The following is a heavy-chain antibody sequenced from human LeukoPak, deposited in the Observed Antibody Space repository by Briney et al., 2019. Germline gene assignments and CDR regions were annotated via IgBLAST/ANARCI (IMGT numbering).Heavy chain of an antibody. CDR2: ISGSGGST. Sequence: GGSLRLSCAASGFTFSDYAMHWVRQAPGRGLEWVSFISGSGGSTYYAASVKGRFTISRDNSKNTLFLQMNSLRAEETAVYYCAKDFSSGWPYCFDYWGQGTLVTVSS. V-gene: IGHV3-23*01. J-gene: IGHJ4*02. CDR1: GFTFSDYA. D-gene: IGHD6-19*01. CDR3: AKDFSSGWPYCFDY.